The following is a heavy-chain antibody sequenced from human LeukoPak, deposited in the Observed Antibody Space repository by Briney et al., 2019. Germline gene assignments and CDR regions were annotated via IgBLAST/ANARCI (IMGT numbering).Heavy chain of an antibody. D-gene: IGHD6-13*01. V-gene: IGHV4-31*03. Sequence: SETLSLTCTVSGGSISSGGYYWSWIRQHPGKGLEWIGYIYYSGSTYYNPSLKSRVTISVDTSKNQFSLKLSSVTAADTAVYYCAGVAAGHFHCWGQGTLVTVSS. CDR1: GGSISSGGYY. J-gene: IGHJ4*02. CDR3: AGVAAGHFHC. CDR2: IYYSGST.